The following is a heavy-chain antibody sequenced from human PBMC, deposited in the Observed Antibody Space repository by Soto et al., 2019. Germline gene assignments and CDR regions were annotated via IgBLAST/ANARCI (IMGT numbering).Heavy chain of an antibody. CDR2: IYYSGST. J-gene: IGHJ4*02. Sequence: SETLSLTCSVSGGSVSSNIYYWTWIRQHPGKGPEWIGHIYYSGSTYYNPSLKSRVTISLDMSKNQFSLKLTSVSAADTAVYYCARGYDYDSGGYLFDYWGQGTMVTVSS. CDR1: GGSVSSNIYY. D-gene: IGHD3-22*01. CDR3: ARGYDYDSGGYLFDY. V-gene: IGHV4-31*03.